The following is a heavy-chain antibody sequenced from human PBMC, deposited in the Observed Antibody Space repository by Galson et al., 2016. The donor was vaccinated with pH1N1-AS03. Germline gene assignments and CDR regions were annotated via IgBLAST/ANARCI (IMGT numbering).Heavy chain of an antibody. J-gene: IGHJ6*02. Sequence: PALVKPTQTLTLTCTFSGFSLATSGVGVGWIRQPPGKALEWLALIYWNDDKRYSPSLKSRLNITKDTSKNEVVLTITNMDPVDTATYYCGHRIQQGDYFYFYGLDVWGQGTTVTVSS. CDR2: IYWNDDK. V-gene: IGHV2-5*01. CDR3: GHRIQQGDYFYFYGLDV. D-gene: IGHD5-18*01. CDR1: GFSLATSGVG.